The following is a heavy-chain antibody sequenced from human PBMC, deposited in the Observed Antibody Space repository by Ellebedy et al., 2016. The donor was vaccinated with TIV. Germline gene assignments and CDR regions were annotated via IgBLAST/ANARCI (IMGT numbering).Heavy chain of an antibody. J-gene: IGHJ2*01. CDR2: IYPGDSDT. CDR3: ARPVSGSFWYFDL. D-gene: IGHD6-19*01. V-gene: IGHV5-51*01. CDR1: GYSFTTYW. Sequence: GESLKISRKVSGYSFTTYWIGWVRQMPGKGLEWMGIIYPGDSDTRYSPSFQGQVTISADKSISTAYLQWNSLKASDTAMYYCARPVSGSFWYFDLWGRGTLVTVSS.